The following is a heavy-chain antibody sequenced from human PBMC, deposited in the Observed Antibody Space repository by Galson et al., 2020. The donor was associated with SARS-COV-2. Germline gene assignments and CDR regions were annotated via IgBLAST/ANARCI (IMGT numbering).Heavy chain of an antibody. CDR3: ARDRDSYYDFWSGYYYFDY. CDR1: GFTFSSYW. D-gene: IGHD3-3*01. J-gene: IGHJ4*02. CDR2: IKQAGSEK. Sequence: LSLTCAASGFTFSSYWMSWVRQAPGKGLEWVANIKQAGSEKYYVDSVKGRFTISRDNAKNSLYLQMNSLRAEDTAVYYCARDRDSYYDFWSGYYYFDYWGQGTLVTVSS. V-gene: IGHV3-7*03.